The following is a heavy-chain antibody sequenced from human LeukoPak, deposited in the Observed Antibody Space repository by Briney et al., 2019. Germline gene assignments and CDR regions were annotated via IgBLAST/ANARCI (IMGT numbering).Heavy chain of an antibody. V-gene: IGHV4-4*02. Sequence: SETLSLTCAVSGGSISSSNWWSWVRQPPGKGLEWIGEIYHSGSTNYNPSLKSRVTISVDKSKNQFSLKLSSVTAADTAVYYCARSGFGSGISFDLWGQGTLVTVSS. CDR3: ARSGFGSGISFDL. D-gene: IGHD3-10*01. CDR1: GGSISSSNW. J-gene: IGHJ5*02. CDR2: IYHSGST.